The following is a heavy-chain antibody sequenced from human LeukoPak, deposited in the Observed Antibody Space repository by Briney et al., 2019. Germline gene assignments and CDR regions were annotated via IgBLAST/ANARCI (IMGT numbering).Heavy chain of an antibody. D-gene: IGHD3-10*01. J-gene: IGHJ4*02. Sequence: PGGSLRLSCAASGFTFSNYNMNWVRQAPGKGLEWVSSISTSSSYIYYADSLKGRFTISRDNAKNSLYLQMNSLRAEDTAVYYCARDSYGSGSYYRIDYWGQGTLVTVSS. CDR2: ISTSSSYI. CDR3: ARDSYGSGSYYRIDY. V-gene: IGHV3-21*01. CDR1: GFTFSNYN.